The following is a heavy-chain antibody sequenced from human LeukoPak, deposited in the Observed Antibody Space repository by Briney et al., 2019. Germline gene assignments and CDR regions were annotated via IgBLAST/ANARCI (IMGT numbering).Heavy chain of an antibody. D-gene: IGHD3-22*01. Sequence: SETLSLTCSVSGASISSGSNYWSWIRQPPGKGLEWIGEISHSGATNYNPSLKSRITMSMDTSKNQFSLKLNSVTAADTAVYYCARGLQSNGYPFDYWGQGSLVTVSS. V-gene: IGHV4-39*07. CDR2: ISHSGAT. CDR3: ARGLQSNGYPFDY. CDR1: GASISSGSNY. J-gene: IGHJ4*02.